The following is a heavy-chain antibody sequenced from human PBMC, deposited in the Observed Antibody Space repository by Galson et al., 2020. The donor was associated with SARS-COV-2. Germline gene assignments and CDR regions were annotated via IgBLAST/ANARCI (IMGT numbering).Heavy chain of an antibody. CDR2: IHSSGGT. Sequence: SETLSLTCTVSGGSVSSGSNFWSRIRQTPGKGLEYIGYIHSSGGTNYNPSLKSRVTMSVDTPKNQVSLKLNSVTAADTAVYYCARGSVFGVIVIDYWGQGTLVTVSS. V-gene: IGHV4-61*01. CDR3: ARGSVFGVIVIDY. D-gene: IGHD3-3*01. J-gene: IGHJ4*02. CDR1: GGSVSSGSNF.